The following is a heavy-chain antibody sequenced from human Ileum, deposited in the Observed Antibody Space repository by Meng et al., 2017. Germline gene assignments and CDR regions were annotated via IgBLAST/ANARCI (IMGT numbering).Heavy chain of an antibody. Sequence: QGPLQESGPGLGKPSGTLSLTCAVSGDSISSGNWWNWVRQSPGKGLEWIGEIFHGGTTNYNPSLKNRVTLLMDKSKNQFSLQLTSVTAADTTVFYCARGIGDIRVGFDYWGQGILVTVSS. D-gene: IGHD5-12*01. CDR3: ARGIGDIRVGFDY. V-gene: IGHV4-4*02. J-gene: IGHJ4*02. CDR2: IFHGGTT. CDR1: GDSISSGNW.